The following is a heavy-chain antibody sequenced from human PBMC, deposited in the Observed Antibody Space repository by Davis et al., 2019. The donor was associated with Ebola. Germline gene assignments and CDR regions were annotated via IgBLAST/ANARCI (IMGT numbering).Heavy chain of an antibody. CDR1: GGTFSSYA. CDR3: ARRDGYNLGDDAFDI. Sequence: SVKVSCKASGGTFSSYAISWVRQAPGQGLEWMGGIIPIFGTANYAQKFQGRVTITADESTSTAYMELSSLRSEDTAVYYCARRDGYNLGDDAFDIWGQGTMVTVSS. V-gene: IGHV1-69*13. J-gene: IGHJ3*02. CDR2: IIPIFGTA. D-gene: IGHD5-24*01.